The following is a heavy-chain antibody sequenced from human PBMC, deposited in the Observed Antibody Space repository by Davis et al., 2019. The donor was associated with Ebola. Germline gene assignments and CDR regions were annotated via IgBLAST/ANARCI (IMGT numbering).Heavy chain of an antibody. CDR3: AKGSSGWDWD. CDR2: IRSDGINR. Sequence: PGGSLRLSCAASGFIFSSYVIHWVRQAPGKGLEWVAFIRSDGINRYYADSVKGRFTISRDNSKNTLYLQMNSLRAEDTAVYYCAKGSSGWDWDWGQGTLVTVSS. CDR1: GFIFSSYV. D-gene: IGHD6-19*01. V-gene: IGHV3-30*02. J-gene: IGHJ4*02.